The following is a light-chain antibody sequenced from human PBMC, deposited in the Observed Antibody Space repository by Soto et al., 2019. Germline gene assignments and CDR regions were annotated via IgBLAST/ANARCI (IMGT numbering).Light chain of an antibody. V-gene: IGKV3-11*01. J-gene: IGKJ1*01. CDR3: QQRLNWPPG. CDR2: DAS. Sequence: EIFLTQSPDTLSLSPGERATLSCRASQSVTNYIAWYQQRPGRAPRLLIYDASNRATGVPARFSGSGSGTDFTLTISDLEPADFGLYYCQQRLNWPPGFGQGTKVEIK. CDR1: QSVTNY.